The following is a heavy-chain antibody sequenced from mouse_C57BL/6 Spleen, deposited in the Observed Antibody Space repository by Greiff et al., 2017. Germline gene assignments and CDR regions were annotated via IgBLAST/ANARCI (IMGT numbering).Heavy chain of an antibody. CDR1: GYSITSDY. J-gene: IGHJ1*03. D-gene: IGHD1-1*01. V-gene: IGHV3-8*01. CDR2: ISYSGST. CDR3: ERYALYYGRSSSGWYFDG. Sequence: EVQLQQSGPGLVKPSPTLSLTCSATGYSITSDYWNWIRKFPGNKLEYMGYISYSGSTYYNPSLNSRISITPGTSKTQYYLQLNSVTTEDTATYYCERYALYYGRSSSGWYFDGWGKGTTVTVSS.